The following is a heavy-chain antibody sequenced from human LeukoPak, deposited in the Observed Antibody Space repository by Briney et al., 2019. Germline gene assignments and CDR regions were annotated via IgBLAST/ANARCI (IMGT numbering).Heavy chain of an antibody. J-gene: IGHJ4*02. Sequence: SVTVSCTASGGTFSSYAISWVRQAPGQGLEWMGGIIPIFGTANYAQKFQGRVTITADESTSTAYMELSSLRSEDTAMYYCARSALYSTKSDYYFESWGQGTLVTVSS. V-gene: IGHV1-69*13. D-gene: IGHD2-2*01. CDR2: IIPIFGTA. CDR1: GGTFSSYA. CDR3: ARSALYSTKSDYYFES.